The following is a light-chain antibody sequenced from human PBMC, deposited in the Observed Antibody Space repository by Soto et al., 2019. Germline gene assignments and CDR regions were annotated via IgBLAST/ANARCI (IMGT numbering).Light chain of an antibody. J-gene: IGLJ2*01. CDR1: SSDVDNYNY. V-gene: IGLV2-14*01. Sequence: QSALTQPASVSGSPGQSITISCTGTSSDVDNYNYVSWYQHHPGKAPKLMTYEVSNRPSGVSNRFSGSKSCNTASLTISGLQAEDEADYYCGSYTSSDTRVFGGGTKLTVL. CDR3: GSYTSSDTRV. CDR2: EVS.